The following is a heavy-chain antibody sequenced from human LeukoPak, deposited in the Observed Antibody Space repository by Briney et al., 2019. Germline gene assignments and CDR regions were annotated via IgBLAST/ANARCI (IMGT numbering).Heavy chain of an antibody. D-gene: IGHD3-3*01. CDR2: IYTSGST. V-gene: IGHV4-61*02. Sequence: SQTLSLTCTVPGGSISSGSYYWSWIRQPAGKGLEWIGRIYTSGSTNYNPSLKSRVTISVDTSKNQFSLKLSSVTAADTPVYYCARGARNYDFWSGPPPNYMDVWGKGTTVTVSS. CDR3: ARGARNYDFWSGPPPNYMDV. CDR1: GGSISSGSYY. J-gene: IGHJ6*03.